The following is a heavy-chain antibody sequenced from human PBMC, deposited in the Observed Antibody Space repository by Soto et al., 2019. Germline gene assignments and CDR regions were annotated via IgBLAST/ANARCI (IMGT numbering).Heavy chain of an antibody. CDR2: ISAYNGNT. CDR1: GYTFTSYG. CDR3: ARHRYCSGATCYHLDNWFDP. J-gene: IGHJ5*02. V-gene: IGHV1-18*01. D-gene: IGHD2-15*01. Sequence: ASVKVSCKASGYTFTSYGISWVRQAPGQGLEWMGWISAYNGNTNYAQKLQGRVTMTTDTSTSTAYMELRSLRSDDTAVYYCARHRYCSGATCYHLDNWFDPWGQGTLVTVSS.